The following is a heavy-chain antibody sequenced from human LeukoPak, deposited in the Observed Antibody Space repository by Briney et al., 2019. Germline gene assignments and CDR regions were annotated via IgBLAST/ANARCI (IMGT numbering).Heavy chain of an antibody. CDR2: INPNSGGT. D-gene: IGHD1-14*01. J-gene: IGHJ4*02. CDR1: GYSLTDYY. CDR3: ARGLTTGFDF. V-gene: IGHV1-2*02. Sequence: GASVKVSCKASGYSLTDYYIHWMRQAPGQGLEWMGWINPNSGGTSLVQKFQGRVAMTRDTSTSTAYVELNSLRSDDTAVYYCARGLTTGFDFWGQGTLVTVSS.